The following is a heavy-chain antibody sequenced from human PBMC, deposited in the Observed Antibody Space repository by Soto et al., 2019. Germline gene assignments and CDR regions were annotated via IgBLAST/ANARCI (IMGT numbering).Heavy chain of an antibody. Sequence: QVQLQESGPGLVKPSQTLSLACTVSGGSVGSGEYYYSWIRQPPGQGLEWIGYIYDSGITNYTPSLNGRVTMSLDRSSNQVSLKLGSVTAADTAVYFCARDVAHGYTENVWGQGTMVTVSS. CDR3: ARDVAHGYTENV. D-gene: IGHD5-18*01. V-gene: IGHV4-30-4*01. CDR1: GGSVGSGEYY. CDR2: IYDSGIT. J-gene: IGHJ3*01.